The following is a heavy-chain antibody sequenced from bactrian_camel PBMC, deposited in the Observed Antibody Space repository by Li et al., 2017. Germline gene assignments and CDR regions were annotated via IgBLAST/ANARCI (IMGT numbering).Heavy chain of an antibody. J-gene: IGHJ4*01. CDR2: LDATGATT. Sequence: QLVESGGGSVQAGGSLRLSCAASGYTAGSYCMAWIRQAPGKAHEWVARLDATGATTYAKSVKGRFTISQDSAKNMLFLQLNNLKSEDTAIYFCAKTGAWSNLNYWGQ. CDR3: AKTGAWSNLNY. V-gene: IGHV3S1*01. CDR1: GYTAGSYC. D-gene: IGHD8*01.